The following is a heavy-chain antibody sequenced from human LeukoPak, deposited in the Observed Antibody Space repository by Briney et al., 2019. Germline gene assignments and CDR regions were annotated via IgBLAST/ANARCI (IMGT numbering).Heavy chain of an antibody. CDR3: AKVSGYYYGSGSTEPNWFDP. Sequence: GGSLRLSCSASGFTFSSYAMSWVRQAPGKGLEWVSAISGSGGSTYYADSVKGRFTISRDNSKNTLYLQMNSLRAEDTAVYYCAKVSGYYYGSGSTEPNWFDPWGQGTLVTVSS. V-gene: IGHV3-23*01. CDR1: GFTFSSYA. J-gene: IGHJ5*02. CDR2: ISGSGGST. D-gene: IGHD3-10*01.